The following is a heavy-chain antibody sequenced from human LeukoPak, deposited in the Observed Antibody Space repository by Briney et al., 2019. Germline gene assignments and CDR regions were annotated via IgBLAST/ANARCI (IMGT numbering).Heavy chain of an antibody. J-gene: IGHJ4*02. CDR2: IIPILGIA. D-gene: IGHD3-3*01. Sequence: SVKVSCKASGCTFSSYAISWVRQAPGQGLEWMGRIIPILGIANYAQKFQGRVTITADKSTSTAYMELSSLRSEDTAVYYCARSPYYDFWSGYSPWGQGTLVTVSS. CDR3: ARSPYYDFWSGYSP. CDR1: GCTFSSYA. V-gene: IGHV1-69*04.